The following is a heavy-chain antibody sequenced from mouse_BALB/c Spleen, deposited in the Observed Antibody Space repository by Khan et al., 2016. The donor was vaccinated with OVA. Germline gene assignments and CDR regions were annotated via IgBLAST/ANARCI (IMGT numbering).Heavy chain of an antibody. CDR3: ARAGYGGFAY. D-gene: IGHD1-1*02. Sequence: EVELVESGGGLVKPGGSLKLSCAASGFTFSDYYMYWVRQTPEKRLEWVATISDGGSYTYYPDSVKGRFTISSDNSKNNLYLQMISLKSEDTAMYYCARAGYGGFAYWGQGTLVTVSA. V-gene: IGHV5-4*02. J-gene: IGHJ3*01. CDR1: GFTFSDYY. CDR2: ISDGGSYT.